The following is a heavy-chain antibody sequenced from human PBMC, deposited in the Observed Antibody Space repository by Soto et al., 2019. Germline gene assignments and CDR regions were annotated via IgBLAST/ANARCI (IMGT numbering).Heavy chain of an antibody. V-gene: IGHV3-33*01. Sequence: QVQLVESGGGVVQPGRSLRLSCAASGFTFSSYGMHWVRQAPGKGLEWVAVIWYDGSNKYYADSVKGRFTISRDNSKNTLYLQMNSLRAEDTAVYYCARSGGRCTNGVCPYYYYYYGMDVWGQGTTVTVSS. CDR2: IWYDGSNK. J-gene: IGHJ6*02. D-gene: IGHD2-8*01. CDR1: GFTFSSYG. CDR3: ARSGGRCTNGVCPYYYYYYGMDV.